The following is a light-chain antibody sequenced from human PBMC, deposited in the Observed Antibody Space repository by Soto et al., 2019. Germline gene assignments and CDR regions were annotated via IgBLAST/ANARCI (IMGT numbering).Light chain of an antibody. J-gene: IGKJ4*01. CDR3: QQFNSCPLT. CDR1: PVTNEY. V-gene: IGKV1-9*01. Sequence: DIQLTQSPSFLSASVGDRIAVTCRASPVTNEYLVWFQQKPGKAPRLLIYAASILQSGVPSRFSGRGYGTEFTLTINSLQPEGCAAYYCQQFNSCPLTFGGGTNVEIK. CDR2: AAS.